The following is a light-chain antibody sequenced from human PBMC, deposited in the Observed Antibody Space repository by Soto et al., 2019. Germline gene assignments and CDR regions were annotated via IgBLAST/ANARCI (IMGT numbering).Light chain of an antibody. CDR3: QQRSNWPPVYT. V-gene: IGKV3-11*01. J-gene: IGKJ2*01. Sequence: EVVLTQSPATLSLSAGERATLSCRASQSVSTYLAWYQQKPGQAPRLLIYDASNRATGVPVRFSGSGSGTDFTLTSSSLEPEDFAVYFCQQRSNWPPVYTFGQGTKLEIK. CDR1: QSVSTY. CDR2: DAS.